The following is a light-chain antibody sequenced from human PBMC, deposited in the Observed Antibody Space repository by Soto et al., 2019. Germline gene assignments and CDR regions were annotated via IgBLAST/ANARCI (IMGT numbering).Light chain of an antibody. Sequence: EIVLTQSPDTLSLSPGERATLSCRASQSVAGLFLAWYQQKPGQAPRLLIDGSSNRATGIPERFSGSRSGTDFTLTISSLEPEDFAVYYCQHYGPSPGFTFGPGTKVDIK. CDR3: QHYGPSPGFT. CDR2: GSS. J-gene: IGKJ3*01. CDR1: QSVAGLF. V-gene: IGKV3-20*01.